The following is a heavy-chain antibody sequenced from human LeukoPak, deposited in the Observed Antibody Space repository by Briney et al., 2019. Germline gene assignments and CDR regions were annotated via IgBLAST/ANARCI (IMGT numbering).Heavy chain of an antibody. CDR1: GGTFSSYA. CDR3: ARAGGGLDY. Sequence: ASVKVSCKASGGTFSSYAISWVRQAPGQGLEWMGWINPNNGGTNYAQKFQGRVTMTRDTSISTAYMELSSLTSDDTAVYYCARAGGGLDYWGQGTLVTVSS. D-gene: IGHD3-16*01. CDR2: INPNNGGT. V-gene: IGHV1-2*02. J-gene: IGHJ4*02.